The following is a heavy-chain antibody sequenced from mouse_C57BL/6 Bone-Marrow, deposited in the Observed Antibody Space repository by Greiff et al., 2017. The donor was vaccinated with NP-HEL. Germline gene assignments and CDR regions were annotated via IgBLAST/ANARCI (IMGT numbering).Heavy chain of an antibody. D-gene: IGHD2-4*01. J-gene: IGHJ1*03. CDR2: ISGGGGNT. CDR1: GFTFSSYT. CDR3: ARAIYYDYDDFDV. Sequence: EVKLQESGGGLVKPGGSLKLSCAASGFTFSSYTMSWVRQTPEKRLEWVATISGGGGNTYYPDSVKGRFTISRDNAKNTLYLQMSSLRSEDTALYYCARAIYYDYDDFDVWGTGTTVTVSS. V-gene: IGHV5-9*01.